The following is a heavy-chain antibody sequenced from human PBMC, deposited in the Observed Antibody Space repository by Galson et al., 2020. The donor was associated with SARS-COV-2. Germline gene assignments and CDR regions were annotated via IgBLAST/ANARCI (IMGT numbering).Heavy chain of an antibody. V-gene: IGHV1-2*02. D-gene: IGHD6-13*01. Sequence: ASVKVSCKASGYTFTDYYMHWVRQAPGQGLEWMGWINPSNGGTNFAQKFHGRVTMTRDTSISTAYMELSRLRSDDTAVYYCARSQSRSSSAASVQHWGQGTLVTVSS. CDR2: INPSNGGT. J-gene: IGHJ1*01. CDR1: GYTFTDYY. CDR3: ARSQSRSSSAASVQH.